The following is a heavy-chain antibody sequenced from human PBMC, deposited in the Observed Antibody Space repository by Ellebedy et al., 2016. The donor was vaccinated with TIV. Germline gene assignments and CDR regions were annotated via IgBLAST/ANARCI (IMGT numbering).Heavy chain of an antibody. CDR3: AKAYDSSGYYWDI. J-gene: IGHJ3*02. CDR2: ISWNSGSI. D-gene: IGHD3-22*01. V-gene: IGHV3-9*01. CDR1: GFTFDAYA. Sequence: PGGFLRLSCAASGFTFDAYAIHWVRQAPGKGLEWVSGISWNSGSIGYADSVKGRFTLSRDNAKNTLYLQMSRLRAEDTAFYYCAKAYDSSGYYWDIWGQGTMVTVSS.